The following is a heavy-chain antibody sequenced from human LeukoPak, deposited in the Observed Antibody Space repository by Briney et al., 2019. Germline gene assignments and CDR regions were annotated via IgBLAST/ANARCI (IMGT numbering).Heavy chain of an antibody. D-gene: IGHD3-10*01. Sequence: SETLSLTCAVYGGSFSGYYWSWIRQPPGKGLEWIGEINHSGSTNYNPSLKSRVTISVDTSKNQLSLKLSSVTAADTAVYYCARPRGTSYYYGSGRANAFDIWGQGTMVTVSS. CDR1: GGSFSGYY. CDR3: ARPRGTSYYYGSGRANAFDI. J-gene: IGHJ3*02. CDR2: INHSGST. V-gene: IGHV4-34*01.